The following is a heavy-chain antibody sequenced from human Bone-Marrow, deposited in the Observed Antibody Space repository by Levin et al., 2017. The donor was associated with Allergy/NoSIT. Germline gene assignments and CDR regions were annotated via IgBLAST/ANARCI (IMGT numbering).Heavy chain of an antibody. J-gene: IGHJ6*03. CDR2: INSNTGSS. CDR1: GYTFSSYY. V-gene: IGHV1-46*01. D-gene: IGHD3-10*01. CDR3: ARDRYYYGSWTYYSPGYMDV. Sequence: ASVKVSCKASGYTFSSYYMHWVRQAPGHGLEWMGIINSNTGSSSSAQKFQGRVTMTRDTSTNTVYMELSSLRSEDTAVYYCARDRYYYGSWTYYSPGYMDVWGKGTTVTVSS.